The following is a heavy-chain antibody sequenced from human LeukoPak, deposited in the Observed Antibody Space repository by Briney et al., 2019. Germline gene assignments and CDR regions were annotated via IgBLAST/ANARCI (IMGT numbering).Heavy chain of an antibody. V-gene: IGHV1-2*02. D-gene: IGHD5-18*01. J-gene: IGHJ4*02. CDR3: ARGAVRYSYGYEFDY. CDR2: INPNSGGT. Sequence: ASVKVSCKASGYTFTGYYVHWVRQAPGQGLEWMGWINPNSGGTNYAQKFQGRVTMTRDTSISTAYMELSRLRSDDTAVYYCARGAVRYSYGYEFDYWGQGTLVTVSS. CDR1: GYTFTGYY.